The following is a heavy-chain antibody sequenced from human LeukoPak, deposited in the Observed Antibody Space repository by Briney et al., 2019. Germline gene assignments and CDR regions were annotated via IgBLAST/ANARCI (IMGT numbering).Heavy chain of an antibody. Sequence: KAWETLSLTCTVSGGSISSYYWSWIRQPAGKGPEWIGRIYTSGSTNYNPSLKSRVTMSVDTSKNQFSLKLSSVTAADTAVYYCARDAQYYDFWSGPAQENWFDPWGQGTLVTVSS. CDR1: GGSISSYY. J-gene: IGHJ5*02. CDR3: ARDAQYYDFWSGPAQENWFDP. CDR2: IYTSGST. V-gene: IGHV4-4*07. D-gene: IGHD3-3*01.